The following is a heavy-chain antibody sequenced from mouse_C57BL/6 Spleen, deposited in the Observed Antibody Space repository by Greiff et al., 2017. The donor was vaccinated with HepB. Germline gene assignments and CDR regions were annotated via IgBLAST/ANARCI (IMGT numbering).Heavy chain of an antibody. CDR3: ATYYDYDEGYAMDY. D-gene: IGHD2-4*01. Sequence: QVQLQQPGAELVRPGSSVKLSCKASGYTFTSYWMHWVKQRPIQGLEWIGNIDPSDSETHYNQKFKDKATLTVDKSSSTAYMQLSSLTSEDSAVYYSATYYDYDEGYAMDYWGQGTSVTVSS. V-gene: IGHV1-52*01. J-gene: IGHJ4*01. CDR1: GYTFTSYW. CDR2: IDPSDSET.